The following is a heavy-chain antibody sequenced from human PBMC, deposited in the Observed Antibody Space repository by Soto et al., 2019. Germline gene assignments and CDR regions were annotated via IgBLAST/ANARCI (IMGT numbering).Heavy chain of an antibody. V-gene: IGHV4-39*01. D-gene: IGHD2-21*02. CDR3: ARQETASGSHYLSSSGL. Sequence: SGTLSLTCRVSDASVRSRRFYCGGIRQTPGKGLEWIGSIVSSGAMHPNPSLRSRIDISLDSSQNKLSLDLFSVTAADTSVYYCARQETASGSHYLSSSGLWGQGLLVTVSS. CDR1: DASVRSRRFY. J-gene: IGHJ4*02. CDR2: IVSSGAM.